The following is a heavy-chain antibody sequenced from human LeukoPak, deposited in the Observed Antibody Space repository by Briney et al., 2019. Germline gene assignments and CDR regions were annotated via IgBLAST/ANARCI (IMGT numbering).Heavy chain of an antibody. CDR2: ISYDGSNK. D-gene: IGHD1-26*01. J-gene: IGHJ4*02. Sequence: PGGSLRLSCAASGFTFSSYAMHWVRQAPGKGLEWVAVISYDGSNKYYADSVKGRFTISRDNSKNTLYLQMNSLRAEDTAVYYCAREVGAKAHIDYWGQGTLVTVSS. V-gene: IGHV3-30*04. CDR1: GFTFSSYA. CDR3: AREVGAKAHIDY.